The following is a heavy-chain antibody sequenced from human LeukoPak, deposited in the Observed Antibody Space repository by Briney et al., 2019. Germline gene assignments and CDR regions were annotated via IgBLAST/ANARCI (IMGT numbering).Heavy chain of an antibody. V-gene: IGHV1-18*01. J-gene: IGHJ4*02. Sequence: ASVKVSCKASGYTFTSYGINWVRQAPGQGLEWMGWISAYNGNTNYAQKLQGRVTMTTDTSTSTAYMELRSLRSDDTAVYYCARVILGDYPSDYWGQGTLVTVSS. CDR3: ARVILGDYPSDY. CDR1: GYTFTSYG. CDR2: ISAYNGNT. D-gene: IGHD4-17*01.